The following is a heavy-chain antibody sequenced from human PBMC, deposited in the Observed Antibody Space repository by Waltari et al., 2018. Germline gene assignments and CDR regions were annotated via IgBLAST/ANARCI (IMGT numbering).Heavy chain of an antibody. D-gene: IGHD3-16*01. CDR2: IYYNGST. J-gene: IGHJ6*02. Sequence: QLQLQESGPGLVKPSETLSLTCTVSGGSISSSSYYWGWIRQPTGKGLEWIGSIYYNGSTYYNPSLKSRVTISVDTSKNQFSLKLSSVTAADTAVYYCARVLIYYYYGMDVWGQGTTVTVSS. CDR3: ARVLIYYYYGMDV. CDR1: GGSISSSSYY. V-gene: IGHV4-39*07.